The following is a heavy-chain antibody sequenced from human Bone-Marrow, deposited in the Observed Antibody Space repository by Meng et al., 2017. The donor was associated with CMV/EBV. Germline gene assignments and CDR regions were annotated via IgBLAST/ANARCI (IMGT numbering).Heavy chain of an antibody. Sequence: GSLRLSCTVSGGSISSYYWSWIRQPPGKGLEWIGEINHSGSTNYNPSLKSRVTISVDTSKNQFSLKLSAVTAADTAVYYCAREKGNYGGAYNWFDPWGQGTLVTVSS. CDR2: INHSGST. D-gene: IGHD4-23*01. CDR1: GGSISSYY. J-gene: IGHJ5*02. CDR3: AREKGNYGGAYNWFDP. V-gene: IGHV4-34*01.